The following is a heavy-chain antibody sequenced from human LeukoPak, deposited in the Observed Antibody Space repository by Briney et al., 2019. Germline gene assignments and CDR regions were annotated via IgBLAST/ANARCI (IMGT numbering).Heavy chain of an antibody. V-gene: IGHV3-7*01. CDR1: GFTFSSYG. CDR3: ATTSYYYGMNV. J-gene: IGHJ6*02. Sequence: PGGSLRLSCAASGFTFSSYGMHWVRQAPGKGLEWVANIKQDGSEKYYVDSVKGRFTISRDNAKNSLYLQMNSLRAEDTAVYYCATTSYYYGMNVWGQGTTVTVSS. D-gene: IGHD3-16*01. CDR2: IKQDGSEK.